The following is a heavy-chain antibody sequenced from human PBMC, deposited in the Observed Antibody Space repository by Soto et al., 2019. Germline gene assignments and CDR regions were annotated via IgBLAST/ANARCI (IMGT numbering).Heavy chain of an antibody. CDR3: ARARGAIFGVVIRNWFDP. CDR2: IFHNGST. J-gene: IGHJ5*02. V-gene: IGHV4-4*02. Sequence: QVQLQESGPGLAKPSGTLSLTCAVSGGSITSSNWWSWVRQSPRKGLEWVGEIFHNGSTNYNPSLKSRVTRSVERSKNQFSLELRSVTAADTAVYYCARARGAIFGVVIRNWFDPWGQGTLVTVSS. D-gene: IGHD3-3*01. CDR1: GGSITSSNW.